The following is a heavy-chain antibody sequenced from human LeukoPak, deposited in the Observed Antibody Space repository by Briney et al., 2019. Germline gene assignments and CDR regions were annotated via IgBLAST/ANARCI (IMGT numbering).Heavy chain of an antibody. CDR1: GYDFPTYW. CDR2: IYPGESDT. J-gene: IGHJ4*02. Sequence: GESLKISCKGSGYDFPTYWIGWGRQGPGKGLEGMGIIYPGESDTRYSASFEGQVTISDDKSINTADLEWRSLEAADTAIYYCARQVGVIDYDIFTPGYSGQGTLVTVSS. V-gene: IGHV5-51*01. D-gene: IGHD3-9*01. CDR3: ARQVGVIDYDIFTPGY.